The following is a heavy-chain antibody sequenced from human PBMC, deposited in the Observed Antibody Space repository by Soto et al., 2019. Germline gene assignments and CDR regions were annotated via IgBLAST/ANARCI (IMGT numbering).Heavy chain of an antibody. CDR3: ARAYYDFWRDPRVTDWFDP. CDR1: GYTFTGYY. CDR2: INPNSGGT. D-gene: IGHD3-3*01. Sequence: ASVKVSCKASGYTFTGYYMHWVRQAPGQGLEWMGWINPNSGGTNYAQKFQGWVTMTRDTSISTAYMELSRLRSDDTAVYYCARAYYDFWRDPRVTDWFDPWGQGTLVTVSS. J-gene: IGHJ5*02. V-gene: IGHV1-2*04.